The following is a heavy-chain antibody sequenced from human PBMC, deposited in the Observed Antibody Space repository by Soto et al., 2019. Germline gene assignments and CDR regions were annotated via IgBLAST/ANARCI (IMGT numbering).Heavy chain of an antibody. V-gene: IGHV4-59*01. CDR3: ARAHAPTLPFDY. Sequence: SETLSLTCTVSGGSIRNVYWGWIRQAPGKGLEWIGFIFHSGNAKYNPSLKSRVTISVDTSKNQFSLSLDSVTAADTAVYFCARAHAPTLPFDYWGQGTLVTVSS. D-gene: IGHD2-15*01. J-gene: IGHJ4*01. CDR1: GGSIRNVY. CDR2: IFHSGNA.